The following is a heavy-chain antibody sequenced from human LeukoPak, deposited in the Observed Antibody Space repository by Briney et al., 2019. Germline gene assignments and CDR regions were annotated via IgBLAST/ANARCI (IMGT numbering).Heavy chain of an antibody. CDR3: AREQGTYYDFWSGEYYYYYMDV. J-gene: IGHJ6*03. V-gene: IGHV4-34*01. D-gene: IGHD3-3*01. Sequence: PSETLSLTCAVYGGSFSGYYWSWIRQPPGKGPEWIGEINHSGSTNYNPSLKSRVTISVDTSKNQFSLKLSSVTAADTAVYYCAREQGTYYDFWSGEYYYYYMDVWGKGTTVTVSS. CDR1: GGSFSGYY. CDR2: INHSGST.